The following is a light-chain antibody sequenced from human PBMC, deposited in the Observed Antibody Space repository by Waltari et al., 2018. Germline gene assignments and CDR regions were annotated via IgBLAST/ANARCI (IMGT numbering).Light chain of an antibody. CDR1: QSISSW. CDR2: KAS. J-gene: IGKJ1*01. CDR3: QQYNSYPVT. V-gene: IGKV1-5*03. Sequence: DIQMTQSPSTLSASVGDRLPITCRASQSISSWLAWYQQKPGKAPKLLIYKASSLESGVPSRFSGSGSGTEFTLTISSLQPDDFATYYCQQYNSYPVTFGQGTKVEIK.